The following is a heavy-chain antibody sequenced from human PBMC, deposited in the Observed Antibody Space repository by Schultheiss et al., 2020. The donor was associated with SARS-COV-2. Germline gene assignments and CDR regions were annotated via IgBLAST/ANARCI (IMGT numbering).Heavy chain of an antibody. J-gene: IGHJ4*02. V-gene: IGHV3-7*03. D-gene: IGHD2-8*01. CDR2: IKQDGSEK. CDR3: ARGGSLVLMVYALYYFDY. CDR1: GFTFSSYG. Sequence: GESLKISCAASGFTFSSYGMHWVRQAPGKGLEWVANIKQDGSEKYYVDSVKGRFTISRDNAKNSLYLQMNSLRAEDTAVYYCARGGSLVLMVYALYYFDYWGQGTLVTVSS.